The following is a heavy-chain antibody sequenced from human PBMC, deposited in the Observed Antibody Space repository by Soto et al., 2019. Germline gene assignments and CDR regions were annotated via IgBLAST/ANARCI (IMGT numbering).Heavy chain of an antibody. J-gene: IGHJ5*02. CDR2: MNASTGNT. CDR1: GYTFTSYD. V-gene: IGHV1-8*01. Sequence: QVQLVQSGAEVKKPGASVKVSCKASGYTFTSYDIIWVRQATGQGLEWMGWMNASTGNTESAEKFQGRITMTRNTSISTVYMELSSLSFEDTAVYYCARGSIIVAGGFDPWGQGTLVTVSS. D-gene: IGHD6-19*01. CDR3: ARGSIIVAGGFDP.